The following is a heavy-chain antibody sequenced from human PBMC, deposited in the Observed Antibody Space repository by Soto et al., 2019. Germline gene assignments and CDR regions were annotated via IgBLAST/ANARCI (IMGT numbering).Heavy chain of an antibody. J-gene: IGHJ4*02. Sequence: GGSMRLSCAASGFTFNSYAMSWVRQDPGKGLEWVSAISGSGGSTYSADPVKGRFTISRDNSKNTLYLQMNSLRAEDTAVYYCAKDRGVVVPAAIYWGQGTLVTVSS. V-gene: IGHV3-23*01. CDR3: AKDRGVVVPAAIY. CDR2: ISGSGGST. CDR1: GFTFNSYA. D-gene: IGHD2-2*01.